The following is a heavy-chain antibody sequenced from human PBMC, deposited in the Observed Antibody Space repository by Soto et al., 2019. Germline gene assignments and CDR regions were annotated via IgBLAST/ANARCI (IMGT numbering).Heavy chain of an antibody. CDR3: ARVRHQWLVDVNPYYFDY. D-gene: IGHD6-19*01. V-gene: IGHV3-74*01. Sequence: EVQLVESGGGLGQPGGSLRLSCAASGFTFSSYWMHWVRQAPGKGLVWVSRINSDGSSTSYADSVKGRFTISRDNAKNTLYLQMNSLRAEDSAVYYCARVRHQWLVDVNPYYFDYWGQGTLVTVSS. CDR1: GFTFSSYW. J-gene: IGHJ4*02. CDR2: INSDGSST.